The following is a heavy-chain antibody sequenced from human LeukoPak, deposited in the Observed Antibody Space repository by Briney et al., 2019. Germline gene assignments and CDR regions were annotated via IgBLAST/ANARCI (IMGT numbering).Heavy chain of an antibody. J-gene: IGHJ6*03. CDR1: GGTFSSYA. Sequence: SVKVSCKASGGTFSSYAISWVRQAPGQGLEWMGGIIPIFGTANYAQKFQGRVTITADKSTSTAYMELSSLRSEDTAVYYCAREGGYSYGYSYYYMDVWGKGTTVTVSS. D-gene: IGHD5-18*01. CDR2: IIPIFGTA. CDR3: AREGGYSYGYSYYYMDV. V-gene: IGHV1-69*06.